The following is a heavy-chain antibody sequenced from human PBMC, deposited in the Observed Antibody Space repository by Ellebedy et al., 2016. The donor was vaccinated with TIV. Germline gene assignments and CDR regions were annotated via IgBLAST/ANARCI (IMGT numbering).Heavy chain of an antibody. Sequence: SETLSLTXTVSGGSISSGDHYWSWIRQPPGKGLEWIGYIYYTGYTYYSPSLKSRVTISVDTSKNQFSLKLSSVTAADTAMYYCARDNNYGSGTYPYGMDVWGQGTTVTVSS. CDR2: IYYTGYT. D-gene: IGHD3-10*01. CDR1: GGSISSGDHY. V-gene: IGHV4-30-4*01. J-gene: IGHJ6*02. CDR3: ARDNNYGSGTYPYGMDV.